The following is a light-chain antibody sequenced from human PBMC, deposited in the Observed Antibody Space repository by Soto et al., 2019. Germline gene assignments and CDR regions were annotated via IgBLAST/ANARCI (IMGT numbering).Light chain of an antibody. CDR1: QSVSSSY. J-gene: IGKJ2*01. CDR2: GAS. Sequence: EIVLTQSPGTLSLSPWERATLSCRASQSVSSSYLAWYQQKPGQAPRLLIYGASSRATGIPDRFSGSGSGKDFPLAIIRLEPEDFAVYYCQQYGGSPPYTVGQGTKLAIK. V-gene: IGKV3-20*01. CDR3: QQYGGSPPYT.